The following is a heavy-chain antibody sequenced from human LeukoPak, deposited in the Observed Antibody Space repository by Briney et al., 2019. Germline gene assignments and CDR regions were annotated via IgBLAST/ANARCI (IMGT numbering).Heavy chain of an antibody. CDR1: GYTFTGYY. CDR2: INPNSGGT. CDR3: ARVAAGTPVGYYYYGMDV. Sequence: GASVKVSCKASGYTFTGYYMHWVRQAPGQGLEWMGWINPNSGGTNYAQKFQGRVTMTRDTSISTAYMELSRLRSDDTAVYYCARVAAGTPVGYYYYGMDVWGQGTTATVSS. D-gene: IGHD6-13*01. J-gene: IGHJ6*02. V-gene: IGHV1-2*02.